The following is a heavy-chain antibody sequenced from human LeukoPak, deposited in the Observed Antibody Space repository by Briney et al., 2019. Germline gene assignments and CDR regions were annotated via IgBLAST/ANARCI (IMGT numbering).Heavy chain of an antibody. V-gene: IGHV4-59*11. CDR1: GGSISSHY. Sequence: PSETLSLTCTVSGGSISSHYWSWIRQPPGKGLEWIGYIYYSGSTNYNPSLKSRVTISVDTSKNQFSLKLSSVTAADTAVYYCARGARILNAFDIWGQGTMVTVSS. CDR2: IYYSGST. J-gene: IGHJ3*02. CDR3: ARGARILNAFDI.